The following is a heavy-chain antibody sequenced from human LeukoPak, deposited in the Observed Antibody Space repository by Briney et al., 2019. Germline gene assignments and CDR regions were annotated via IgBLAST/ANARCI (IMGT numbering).Heavy chain of an antibody. CDR2: IYYSGTT. CDR1: GGSIRSYY. V-gene: IGHV4-59*01. D-gene: IGHD1-26*01. Sequence: SETLSLTCIVSGGSIRSYYWTWIRQPPGKGLEWIGYIYYSGTTNYNPSLKSRVTISIDTSRNQFSLKLSSVTAADTAVYYCASGRPLGFDYWGQGTLVTVSS. CDR3: ASGRPLGFDY. J-gene: IGHJ4*02.